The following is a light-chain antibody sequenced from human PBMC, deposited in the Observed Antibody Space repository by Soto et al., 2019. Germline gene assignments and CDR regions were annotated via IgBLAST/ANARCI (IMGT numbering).Light chain of an antibody. CDR3: QQYCSSPPWT. V-gene: IGKV3-20*01. J-gene: IGKJ1*01. Sequence: EIVLTQSPGTLSLSPGERSTLSCRASQSVTSSFLALYQQKPGQAPRLLIYGASRRATGIPARFSGSGSGTDFTLTISRLEPDDFAVYYCQQYCSSPPWTFGQGTKVDIK. CDR2: GAS. CDR1: QSVTSSF.